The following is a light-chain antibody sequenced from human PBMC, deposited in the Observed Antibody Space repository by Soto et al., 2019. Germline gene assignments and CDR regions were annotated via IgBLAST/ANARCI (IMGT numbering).Light chain of an antibody. Sequence: IQMTESAYSMSASVGNRVTITCRASQSISDFLNWYQQKPGKAPKLLIYAASTLQSGVPSRFSGSGSGTDFTLTISSLETEDFATYYCQQTYSTPPTFGQGTKVDIK. CDR2: AAS. CDR1: QSISDF. CDR3: QQTYSTPPT. V-gene: IGKV1-39*01. J-gene: IGKJ1*01.